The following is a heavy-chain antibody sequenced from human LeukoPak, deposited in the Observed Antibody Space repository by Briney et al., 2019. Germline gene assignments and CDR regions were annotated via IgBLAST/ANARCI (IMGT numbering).Heavy chain of an antibody. D-gene: IGHD6-13*01. CDR1: GGSFSGYY. V-gene: IGHV4-34*01. Sequence: PSETLSLTCAVYGGSFSGYYWSWIRQPPGKGLEWIGEINHSGSTNYNPSLKSRVTMSVDTSKNQFSLKLSSVTAADTAVYYCASNIAAAGIEGYWGQGTLVTVSS. CDR3: ASNIAAAGIEGY. J-gene: IGHJ4*02. CDR2: INHSGST.